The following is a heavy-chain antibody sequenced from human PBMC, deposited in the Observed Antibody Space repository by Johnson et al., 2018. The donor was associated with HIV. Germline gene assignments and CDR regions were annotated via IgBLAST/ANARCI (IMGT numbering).Heavy chain of an antibody. V-gene: IGHV3-NL1*01. CDR2: IYRGGST. J-gene: IGHJ3*02. D-gene: IGHD6-19*01. CDR3: ARGSGWYLAFEI. CDR1: GFTFSNYV. Sequence: QVQLVESGGGVVQPGRSLRLSCAASGFTFSNYVMHWVRQAPDKGLEWVAVIYRGGSTYYINSVKGRFTISRDNSKNTLYLQMNSLRSEDTTVYYCARGSGWYLAFEIWGQGTMVTVSS.